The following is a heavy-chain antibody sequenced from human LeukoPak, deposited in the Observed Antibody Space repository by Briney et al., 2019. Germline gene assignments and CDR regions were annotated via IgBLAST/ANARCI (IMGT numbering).Heavy chain of an antibody. CDR3: AKGGSYVVDF. V-gene: IGHV3-74*01. J-gene: IGHJ4*02. D-gene: IGHD3-16*01. CDR2: INSDGSST. Sequence: GGSLRLSCVASGFTFSNYWMHCVRQAPGKGLVWVSRINSDGSSTSYADSVKGRFTISRDNAKNTLYLQMNSLRAEDTAVYYCAKGGSYVVDFWGRGTVVTVST. CDR1: GFTFSNYW.